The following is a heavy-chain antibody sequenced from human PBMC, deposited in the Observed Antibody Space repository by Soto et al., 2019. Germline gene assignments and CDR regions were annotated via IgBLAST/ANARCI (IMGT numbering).Heavy chain of an antibody. D-gene: IGHD3-10*01. Sequence: EVQLVESGGGLVQPGGSPRLSCAASGFTFSSYWMHWVRQAPGKGLVWVSRINSDGSSTSYADSVKGRFTISRDNAKNTLYLQMNSLRAEDTAVYYCARVDITMVRGVAYGMDVWGQGTTVTVSS. CDR3: ARVDITMVRGVAYGMDV. J-gene: IGHJ6*02. V-gene: IGHV3-74*01. CDR1: GFTFSSYW. CDR2: INSDGSST.